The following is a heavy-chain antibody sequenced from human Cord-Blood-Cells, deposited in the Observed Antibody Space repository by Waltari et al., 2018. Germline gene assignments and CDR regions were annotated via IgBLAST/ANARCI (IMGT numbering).Heavy chain of an antibody. CDR3: STGQGYSSSWYYYYYGMDV. D-gene: IGHD6-13*01. CDR1: GYTFTSYD. Sequence: QVQLVQSGAEVKKLGASVKVSCKASGYTFTSYDINWVRRATGQGLEWMGWMNPNSGNTGYAKKLQSRVTMTRKTSIRSAYMSLSSLGSEDTAVYYCSTGQGYSSSWYYYYYGMDVWSQGTTVTVSS. V-gene: IGHV1-8*01. CDR2: MNPNSGNT. J-gene: IGHJ6*02.